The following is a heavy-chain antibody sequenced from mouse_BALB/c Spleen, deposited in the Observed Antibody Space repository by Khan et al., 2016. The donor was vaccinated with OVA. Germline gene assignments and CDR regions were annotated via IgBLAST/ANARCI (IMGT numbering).Heavy chain of an antibody. CDR3: ASGCYWYFDF. V-gene: IGHV9-3-1*01. CDR1: GYSFTNYG. CDR2: INTYTGEP. J-gene: IGHJ1*01. Sequence: QIQLVQSGPEVKKPGETVKISCKASGYSFTNYGMNWVRQAPGKGLKWMGWINTYTGEPTYADDFKGRFAFSLETSASTAYLQINNLKNEDTATDCGASGCYWYFDFWGAGTTVTVSS.